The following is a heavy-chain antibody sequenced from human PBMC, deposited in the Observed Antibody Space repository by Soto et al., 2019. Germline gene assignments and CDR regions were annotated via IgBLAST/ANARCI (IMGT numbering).Heavy chain of an antibody. J-gene: IGHJ4*02. V-gene: IGHV1-46*01. CDR2: INPSGGST. CDR3: ARALGFGELSDY. Sequence: QVQLVQSGAEVKKPGASVKVSCKASGYTFTSYYMHWVRQAPGQGLEWMGIINPSGGSTSYAQKFQGRVPMTRDTSKSTVYMELSSLRSEDTAVYYCARALGFGELSDYWGQGTLVTVSS. CDR1: GYTFTSYY. D-gene: IGHD3-10*01.